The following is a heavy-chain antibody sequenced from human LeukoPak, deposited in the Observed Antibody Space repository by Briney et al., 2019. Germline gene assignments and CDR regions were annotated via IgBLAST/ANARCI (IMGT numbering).Heavy chain of an antibody. D-gene: IGHD6-13*01. V-gene: IGHV4-34*01. CDR1: GGSFSGYY. Sequence: PSETLSLTCAVYGGSFSGYYWSWVRQPPGKGLEWIGEINHSGSTNYNPSLKSRVTISVDTSKNQFSLKLSSVTAADTAVYYCARGKRGEQQLVGPSYDYWGQGTLVTVSS. CDR2: INHSGST. CDR3: ARGKRGEQQLVGPSYDY. J-gene: IGHJ4*02.